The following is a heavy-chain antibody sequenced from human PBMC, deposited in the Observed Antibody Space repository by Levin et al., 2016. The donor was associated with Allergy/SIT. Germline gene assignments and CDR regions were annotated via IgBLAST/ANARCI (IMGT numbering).Heavy chain of an antibody. D-gene: IGHD6-6*01. CDR3: ARDSRIAARPHSTRALDY. V-gene: IGHV4-39*07. CDR1: GGSISSSSYY. J-gene: IGHJ4*02. CDR2: IYYSGST. Sequence: SETLSLTCTVSGGSISSSSYYWGWIRQPPGKGLEWIGSIYYSGSTYYNPSLKSRVTISVDTSKNQFSLKLSSVTAADTAVYYCARDSRIAARPHSTRALDYWGQGTLVTVSS.